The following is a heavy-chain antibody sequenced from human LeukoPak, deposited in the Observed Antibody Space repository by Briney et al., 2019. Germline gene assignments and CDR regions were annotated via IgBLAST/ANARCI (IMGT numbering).Heavy chain of an antibody. CDR3: ARTAYYDFWSGYYADNWFDP. J-gene: IGHJ5*02. Sequence: GGSLRLSCAASGLTFSSYSMNWVRQAPGKGLEWVSSISSSSSYIYYADSVKGRFTISRDNAKNPLYLQMNSLRAEDTAVYYCARTAYYDFWSGYYADNWFDPWGQGTLVTVSS. D-gene: IGHD3-3*01. CDR1: GLTFSSYS. V-gene: IGHV3-21*01. CDR2: ISSSSSYI.